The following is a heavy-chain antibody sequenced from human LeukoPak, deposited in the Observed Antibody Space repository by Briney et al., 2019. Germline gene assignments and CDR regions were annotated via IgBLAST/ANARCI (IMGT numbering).Heavy chain of an antibody. CDR2: IYYGGST. Sequence: SRTLSLTCTVSGGSISSGDYYWSWIRQPPGKGLEWIGYIYYGGSTYYNPSLKSRVTISVDTSKNQFSLKLSSVTAADTAVYYCARDDVVYGSGGGAEYYFDYWGQGTLVTVSS. V-gene: IGHV4-30-4*08. D-gene: IGHD3-10*01. J-gene: IGHJ4*02. CDR1: GGSISSGDYY. CDR3: ARDDVVYGSGGGAEYYFDY.